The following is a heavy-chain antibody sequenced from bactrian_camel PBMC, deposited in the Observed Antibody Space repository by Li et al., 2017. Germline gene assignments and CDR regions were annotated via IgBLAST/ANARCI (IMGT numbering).Heavy chain of an antibody. CDR3: AADPRRELWVGYPPYKY. Sequence: HVQLVESGGGLEQPGGSLRLSCAASGFTFSTCYMSWVRQAPGKGLEWVSSIYTGGGSTYYADSVKGRFTISKDNAKNTLYLQMNSLKPEDTAVYYCAADPRRELWVGYPPYKYWGQGTQVTVS. V-gene: IGHV3-2*01. D-gene: IGHD5*01. CDR1: GFTFSTCY. J-gene: IGHJ4*01. CDR2: IYTGGGST.